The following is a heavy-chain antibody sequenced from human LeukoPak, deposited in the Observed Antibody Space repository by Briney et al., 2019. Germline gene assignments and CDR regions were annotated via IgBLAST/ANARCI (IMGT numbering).Heavy chain of an antibody. J-gene: IGHJ5*02. CDR1: GYTLTELS. Sequence: ASVKVSCKVSGYTLTELSMHWVRQAPGKGLEWMGGFDPEDGETIYAQKFQGRVTMTEDTSTDTAYMELSSLRSEDTAVYYCAARYFDWLSNRKYNWFDPWGQGTLVTVSS. D-gene: IGHD3-9*01. V-gene: IGHV1-24*01. CDR2: FDPEDGET. CDR3: AARYFDWLSNRKYNWFDP.